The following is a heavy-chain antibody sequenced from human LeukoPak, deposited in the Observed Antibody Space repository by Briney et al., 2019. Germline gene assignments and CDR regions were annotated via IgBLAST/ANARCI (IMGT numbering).Heavy chain of an antibody. CDR1: GFTFNSYA. CDR3: SEGLDY. CDR2: IASTAHGGTT. J-gene: IGHJ4*02. V-gene: IGHV3-15*04. Sequence: PGGFLRLSCAASGFTFNSYAMYWVRQAPGKGLEWVGRIASTAHGGTTDYAAPVKGRFTISRDDSKDTLYLQMNSLQTEDTAVYYCSEGLDYWGQGTLVTVSS.